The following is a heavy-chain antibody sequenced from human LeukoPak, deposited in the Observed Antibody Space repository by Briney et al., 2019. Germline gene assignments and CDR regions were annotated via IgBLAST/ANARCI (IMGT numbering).Heavy chain of an antibody. CDR2: IRSSSET. Sequence: GGSLRLSCAASGFIFSQYSMNLVRQAPGKWLEWVSHIRSSSETFYADSVKGRFTMSRDNVRNSLYLQMNDLRGEDKAIYYCARDAGNSGYGCDLWGQGTLVTVSS. V-gene: IGHV3-48*01. J-gene: IGHJ5*02. CDR1: GFIFSQYS. CDR3: ARDAGNSGYGCDL. D-gene: IGHD5-12*01.